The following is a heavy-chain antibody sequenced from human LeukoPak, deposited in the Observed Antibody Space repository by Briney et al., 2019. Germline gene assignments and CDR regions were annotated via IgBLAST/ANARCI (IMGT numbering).Heavy chain of an antibody. CDR2: IYYSGST. CDR1: GGSISSSSYY. J-gene: IGHJ4*02. CDR3: ARGFGRLVLPRYYFDY. Sequence: ETLSLTCTVSGGSISSSSYYWGWVRQPPGKGLEWIGSIYYSGSTYYNPSLKSRVTISVDTSKNQFSLKLSSVTAADTAVYYCARGFGRLVLPRYYFDYWGQGTLVTVSS. D-gene: IGHD6-19*01. V-gene: IGHV4-39*07.